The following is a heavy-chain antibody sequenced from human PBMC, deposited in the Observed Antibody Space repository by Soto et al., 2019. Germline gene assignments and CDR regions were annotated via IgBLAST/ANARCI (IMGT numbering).Heavy chain of an antibody. V-gene: IGHV1-46*01. CDR1: GYTFTSYY. CDR2: INPSGGST. CDR3: ARITDSSGPSGDAFDI. Sequence: ASVKVSCKASGYTFTSYYMHWVRQAPGQGLEWMGIINPSGGSTSYAQKFQGRVTMTRDTSTSTVYMELSSLRSEDTAVYYCARITDSSGPSGDAFDIWGQGTMVTVSS. D-gene: IGHD3-22*01. J-gene: IGHJ3*02.